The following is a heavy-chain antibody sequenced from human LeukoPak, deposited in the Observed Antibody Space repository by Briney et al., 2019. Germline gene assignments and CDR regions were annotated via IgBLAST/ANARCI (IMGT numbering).Heavy chain of an antibody. CDR1: GFTFSSYA. CDR2: ISGSGGST. CDR3: AKERGYDYVWGSYRPFDY. V-gene: IGHV3-23*01. J-gene: IGHJ4*02. Sequence: GGSLRLSCAASGFTFSSYAMSWVRPGPGEGLEWGSAISGSGGSTYYADSVKRPFTISRDNSKNTLYLQITSLRAEDTAVYYCAKERGYDYVWGSYRPFDYWGQGTLVTVSS. D-gene: IGHD3-16*02.